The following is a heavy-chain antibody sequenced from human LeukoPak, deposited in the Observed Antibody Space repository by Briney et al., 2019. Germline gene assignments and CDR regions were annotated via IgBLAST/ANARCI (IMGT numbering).Heavy chain of an antibody. J-gene: IGHJ4*02. Sequence: GSLRLSCAASGFTFSSYAMSWVRQAPGKGLEWVSAISGSGGSTYYADSVKGRFTISRDNSKNTLYLQMNSLRAEDTAVYHCAKGKVLVFRYFDYWGQGTLVTVSS. CDR3: AKGKVLVFRYFDY. CDR2: ISGSGGST. CDR1: GFTFSSYA. V-gene: IGHV3-23*01. D-gene: IGHD2/OR15-2a*01.